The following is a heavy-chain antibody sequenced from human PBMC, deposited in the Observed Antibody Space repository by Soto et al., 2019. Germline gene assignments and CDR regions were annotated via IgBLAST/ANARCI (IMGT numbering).Heavy chain of an antibody. D-gene: IGHD4-17*01. CDR3: AREVTTTVTYHKAWAFDI. V-gene: IGHV1-3*01. Sequence: ASVKVSCKASGYTFTSYAMHWVRQAPGQRLEWMGWINAGNGNTKYSQKFQGRVTITRDTSASTAYMELSSLRSEDTAVYYCAREVTTTVTYHKAWAFDIWGQGTMVTVSS. J-gene: IGHJ3*02. CDR1: GYTFTSYA. CDR2: INAGNGNT.